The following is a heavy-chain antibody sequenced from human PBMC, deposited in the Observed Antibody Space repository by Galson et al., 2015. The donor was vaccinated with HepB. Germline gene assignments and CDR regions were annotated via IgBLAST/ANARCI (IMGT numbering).Heavy chain of an antibody. CDR2: ITSSGGNS. J-gene: IGHJ6*02. V-gene: IGHV3-23*01. Sequence: SLRLSCAASGFSFTRYAMTWVRQVPGKGLEWVSSITSSGGNSYYTDSVKGRFTFSRDNSKNTLLLQLNSLRAEDTAMYFCARLAYYYYAMDVWGQGTTVTVSS. CDR3: ARLAYYYYAMDV. CDR1: GFSFTRYA. D-gene: IGHD3-3*02.